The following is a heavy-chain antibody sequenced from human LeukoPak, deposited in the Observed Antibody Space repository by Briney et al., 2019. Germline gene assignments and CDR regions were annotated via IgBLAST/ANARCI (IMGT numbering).Heavy chain of an antibody. J-gene: IGHJ4*02. Sequence: GGSLRLSCEASGFQFSNYGMHWVRQAPGKGLEWVAVLSADGSNKEFADSVKDRFAISRDNSKKMVYLQMNGLRGEDTAVYYCAKGGVSDRGSWYGDYFDWWGQGTLVTVS. CDR3: AKGGVSDRGSWYGDYFDW. CDR2: LSADGSNK. CDR1: GFQFSNYG. D-gene: IGHD6-13*01. V-gene: IGHV3-30*18.